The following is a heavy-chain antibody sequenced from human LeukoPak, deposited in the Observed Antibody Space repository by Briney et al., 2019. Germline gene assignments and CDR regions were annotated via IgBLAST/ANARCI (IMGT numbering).Heavy chain of an antibody. Sequence: SETLSLTCAVYGGSFSGYYWSWIRQPPGKGLEWIGEINHSGSTNYNPSLKSRVTISVDTSKNQFSLKLSSVTVADTAVYYCARGRASHFDYWGQGTLVTVSS. J-gene: IGHJ4*02. D-gene: IGHD2-2*01. CDR1: GGSFSGYY. CDR3: ARGRASHFDY. V-gene: IGHV4-34*01. CDR2: INHSGST.